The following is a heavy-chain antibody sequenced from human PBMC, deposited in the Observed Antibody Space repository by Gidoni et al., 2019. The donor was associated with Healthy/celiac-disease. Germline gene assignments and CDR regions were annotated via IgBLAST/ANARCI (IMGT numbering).Heavy chain of an antibody. Sequence: QVQLQESCPGLVKPSQTLSLTCTVSGGSISSGSYYWSWIRQPAGKGLEWSGRIYTSGSTNYNPSLKSRVTISVDTSKNQFSLKLSSVTAADTAVYYCARGRDSSSWSSIWDYGMDVWGQGTTVTVSS. D-gene: IGHD6-13*01. V-gene: IGHV4-61*02. CDR2: IYTSGST. CDR1: GGSISSGSYY. CDR3: ARGRDSSSWSSIWDYGMDV. J-gene: IGHJ6*02.